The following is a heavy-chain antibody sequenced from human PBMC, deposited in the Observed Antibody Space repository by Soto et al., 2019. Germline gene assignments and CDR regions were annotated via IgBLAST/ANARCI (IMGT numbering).Heavy chain of an antibody. J-gene: IGHJ4*02. V-gene: IGHV4-34*01. CDR3: ARGKLSDYVWGSYRYHFDY. CDR2: INHSGST. D-gene: IGHD3-16*02. Sequence: SETLSLTCAVYGGSFSGYYWSWIRQPPGKGLGWIGEINHSGSTNYNPSLKSRVTISVDTSKNQFSLKLSSVTAADTAVYYCARGKLSDYVWGSYRYHFDYWGQGTVVTVSS. CDR1: GGSFSGYY.